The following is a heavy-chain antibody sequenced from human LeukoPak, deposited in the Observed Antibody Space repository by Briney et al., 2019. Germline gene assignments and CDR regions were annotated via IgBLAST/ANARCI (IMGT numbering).Heavy chain of an antibody. CDR1: GYTFTDYY. J-gene: IGHJ6*03. CDR2: INPNSGGT. D-gene: IGHD6-13*01. Sequence: ASVKVSCKASGYTFTDYYMNWVRQAPGQGLEWMGWINPNSGGTNYAQKLQGRVTMTTDTSTSTAYMELRSLRSDDTAVYYCARECIAAAGTHYYYYYMDVWGKGTTVTISS. CDR3: ARECIAAAGTHYYYYYMDV. V-gene: IGHV1-2*02.